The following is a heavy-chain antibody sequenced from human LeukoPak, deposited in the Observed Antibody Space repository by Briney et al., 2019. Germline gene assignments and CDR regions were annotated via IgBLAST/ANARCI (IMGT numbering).Heavy chain of an antibody. CDR3: ARVVVPAARWFDP. J-gene: IGHJ5*02. Sequence: PGGSLRLTCAASGFTLSSYWMSWVRQAPGKGLEWVANIKQDGSEKYYVDSVKGRFTISRDNAKNSLYLQMNSLRAEDTAVYYCARVVVPAARWFDPWGQGTLVTVSS. CDR2: IKQDGSEK. V-gene: IGHV3-7*01. CDR1: GFTLSSYW. D-gene: IGHD2-2*01.